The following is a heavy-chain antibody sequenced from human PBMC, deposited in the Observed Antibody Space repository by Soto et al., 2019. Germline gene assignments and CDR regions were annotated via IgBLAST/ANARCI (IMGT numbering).Heavy chain of an antibody. Sequence: QVQLVESGGGVVQPGRSLRLSCAASGFTFSSYGMHWVRQAPGKGLEWVAVIWYDGSNKYYADSVKGRFTISRDNSKNTLYLQMNSLRAEDTAVYYWARDPIVVVAATVTYYYYGMDVWGQGTTVTVSS. J-gene: IGHJ6*02. D-gene: IGHD2-15*01. V-gene: IGHV3-33*01. CDR3: ARDPIVVVAATVTYYYYGMDV. CDR1: GFTFSSYG. CDR2: IWYDGSNK.